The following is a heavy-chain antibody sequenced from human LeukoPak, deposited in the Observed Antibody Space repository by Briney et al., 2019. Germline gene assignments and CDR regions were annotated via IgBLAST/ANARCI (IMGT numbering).Heavy chain of an antibody. CDR3: AKDEGTSVDGDYFDS. J-gene: IGHJ4*02. CDR1: GDSISSFY. CDR2: IYTSGST. D-gene: IGHD3-10*01. Sequence: ASETLSLTCTVSGDSISSFYWSWIRQPAGKGLEWIGRIYTSGSTNYNPSLKSRVTMSVDTSKNQFSLNLSSVTAADTAVYYCAKDEGTSVDGDYFDSWGRGILVTVSS. V-gene: IGHV4-4*07.